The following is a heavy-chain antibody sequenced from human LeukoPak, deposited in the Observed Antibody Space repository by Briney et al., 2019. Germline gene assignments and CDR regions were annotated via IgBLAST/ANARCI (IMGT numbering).Heavy chain of an antibody. D-gene: IGHD2-2*01. V-gene: IGHV3-33*06. CDR1: GFNFSSYG. CDR3: AKTIVPAAPIYYYYMDV. Sequence: GGSLRLSCEASGFNFSSYGMHWVRQAPGKGLEWVGVIWYDGTNKQYADSVKGRFTISRDNSKNTLYLLMNSLRAEDTAAYYCAKTIVPAAPIYYYYMDVWGNGTTLTVS. J-gene: IGHJ6*03. CDR2: IWYDGTNK.